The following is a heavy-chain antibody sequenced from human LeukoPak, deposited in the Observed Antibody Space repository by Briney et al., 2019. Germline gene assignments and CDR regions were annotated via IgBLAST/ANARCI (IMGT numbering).Heavy chain of an antibody. CDR2: IYGGGST. D-gene: IGHD6-13*01. CDR1: GFTVSSNY. J-gene: IGHJ5*02. CDR3: AGYSSSRGWFDP. V-gene: IGHV3-53*01. Sequence: GGSLRLSCAASGFTVSSNYMSWVRQAPGKGLEWVSVIYGGGSTYYADSVKGRFTISRDNSKNTLYLQMNSLRAEDTAVYYCAGYSSSRGWFDPWGQGTLVTVSS.